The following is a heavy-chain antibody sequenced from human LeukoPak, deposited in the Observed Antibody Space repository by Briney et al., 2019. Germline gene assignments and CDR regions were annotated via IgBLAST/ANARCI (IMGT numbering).Heavy chain of an antibody. CDR1: GYTFTSYY. D-gene: IGHD6-13*01. V-gene: IGHV1-46*01. CDR2: INPSGGST. Sequence: ASVTVSCKASGYTFTSYYMHWVRQAPGQGLEWMGIINPSGGSTSYAQKFQGRVTMTRDMSTSTVYMELSSLRSEDTAVYYCARDTGPSIAAAGGFDYWGQGTLVTVSS. J-gene: IGHJ4*02. CDR3: ARDTGPSIAAAGGFDY.